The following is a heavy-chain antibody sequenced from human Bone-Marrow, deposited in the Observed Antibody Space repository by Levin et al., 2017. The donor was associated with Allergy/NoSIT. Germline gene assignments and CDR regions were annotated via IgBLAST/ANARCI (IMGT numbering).Heavy chain of an antibody. V-gene: IGHV4-59*01. J-gene: IGHJ3*02. CDR3: ARIVGWWLEPSI. Sequence: PGGSLRLSCTVSGGSLSSYFWSWIRQPPGKGLEWIGYYYSGSTNYNPSLKSRVTISVDTTKNQFSLKLSSVTAADTAVYYCARIVGWWLEPSIWGQGTMVTVSS. CDR2: YYSGST. D-gene: IGHD2-21*02. CDR1: GGSLSSYF.